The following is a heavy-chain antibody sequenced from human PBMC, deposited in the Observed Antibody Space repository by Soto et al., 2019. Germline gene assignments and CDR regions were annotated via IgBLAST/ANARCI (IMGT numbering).Heavy chain of an antibody. D-gene: IGHD5-12*01. CDR3: ARVVVSLGYSSYSHYYCYGMQL. J-gene: IGHJ6*02. Sequence: QVQLQQWGPGLLKPSQTLSLTCAVSGGSFSGYYWCWIRQPPGTGLEWVGVVNHSGSTNYNPTLKRPVTISVDQSKNKFSLKLISVTAADTAVYYCARVVVSLGYSSYSHYYCYGMQLRGQGTTVTGSS. V-gene: IGHV4-34*01. CDR1: GGSFSGYY. CDR2: VNHSGST.